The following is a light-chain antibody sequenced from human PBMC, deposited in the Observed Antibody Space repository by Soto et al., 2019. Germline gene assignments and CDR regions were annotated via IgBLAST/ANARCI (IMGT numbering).Light chain of an antibody. J-gene: IGKJ1*01. V-gene: IGKV3-11*01. CDR3: QQRSNWHPWT. CDR2: DAS. CDR1: QSVSSY. Sequence: ETVMTQSPATISVSPGERATLACRASQSVSSYLAWYQQKPGQATRLIIYDASNRATGIPARFSGSGSGTDFTLTISSLEPEDFAVYYCQQRSNWHPWTFGQGTKVDIK.